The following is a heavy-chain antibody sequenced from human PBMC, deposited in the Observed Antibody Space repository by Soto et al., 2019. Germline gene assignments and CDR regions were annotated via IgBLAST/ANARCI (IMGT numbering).Heavy chain of an antibody. CDR3: ASSERGSYYMDV. J-gene: IGHJ6*03. CDR1: GYTFTGYY. V-gene: IGHV1-2*04. CDR2: INPNSGGT. Sequence: ASVKVSCKASGYTFTGYYMHCVRQAPGQGLEWMGWINPNSGGTNYAQKFQGWVTMTRDTSISTAYMELSRLRSDDTAVYYCASSERGSYYMDVWGKGTTVTVSS.